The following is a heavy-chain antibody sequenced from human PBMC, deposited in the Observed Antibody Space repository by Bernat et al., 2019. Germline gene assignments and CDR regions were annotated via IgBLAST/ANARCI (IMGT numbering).Heavy chain of an antibody. Sequence: VQLVQSGAEVKKPGASVKVSCKASGYTFTRYPIHWMRQAPGQSLEWMGWINVGNGNAKYSERFQGRVTITRETSASTVYMDLSSLKSEDTAVYYCAGFMGGGFDYWGQGTLVTVSS. CDR3: AGFMGGGFDY. D-gene: IGHD1-26*01. J-gene: IGHJ4*02. CDR2: INVGNGNA. CDR1: GYTFTRYP. V-gene: IGHV1-3*01.